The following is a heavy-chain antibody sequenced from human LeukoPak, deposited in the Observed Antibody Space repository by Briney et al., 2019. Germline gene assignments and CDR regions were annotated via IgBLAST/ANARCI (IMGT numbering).Heavy chain of an antibody. CDR2: IYYSGST. D-gene: IGHD6-13*01. CDR3: ASAIAIPAWAFDL. V-gene: IGHV4-59*01. CDR1: GGSTSSYY. Sequence: SETLSLTCTVSGGSTSSYYWSWIRQPPGKGLEWIGYIYYSGSTNYNPSLKSRVTISVDTSKNQFSLKLNSVTAADTAVYYCASAIAIPAWAFDLWGQGTVVTVSS. J-gene: IGHJ3*01.